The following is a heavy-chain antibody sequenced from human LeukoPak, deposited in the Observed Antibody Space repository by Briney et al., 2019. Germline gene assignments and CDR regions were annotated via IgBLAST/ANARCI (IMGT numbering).Heavy chain of an antibody. V-gene: IGHV1-8*03. CDR1: GYTFTSYD. J-gene: IGHJ6*03. Sequence: GASVKVSCKASGYTFTSYDINWVRQATGQGLEWMGWMNPNSGNTGYAQKFQGRVTFTRNTSISTAYMELSSLRSEDTAVYYCARGFYCSSTSCYTDYYYYMDVWGEGTTVTVSS. CDR2: MNPNSGNT. CDR3: ARGFYCSSTSCYTDYYYYMDV. D-gene: IGHD2-2*02.